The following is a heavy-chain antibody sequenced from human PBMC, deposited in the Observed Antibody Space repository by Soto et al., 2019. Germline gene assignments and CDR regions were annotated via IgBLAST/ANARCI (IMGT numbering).Heavy chain of an antibody. D-gene: IGHD1-26*01. CDR3: ARGSLPVGAPTSDY. Sequence: GGSLRLSCAASGFTFSSYSMNWVRQAPGKGLEWVSYISSSSSTIYYADSVKGRFTISRDNAKNSLYLQMNSLRAEDTAVYYCARGSLPVGAPTSDYWGQGTLVTVSS. CDR1: GFTFSSYS. CDR2: ISSSSSTI. J-gene: IGHJ4*02. V-gene: IGHV3-48*04.